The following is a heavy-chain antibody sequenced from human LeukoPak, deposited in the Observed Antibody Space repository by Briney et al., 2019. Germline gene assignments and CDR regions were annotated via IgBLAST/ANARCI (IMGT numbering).Heavy chain of an antibody. CDR3: ARGETAGPNPGFDY. V-gene: IGHV3-21*01. CDR1: GFTFSSYS. CDR2: ISSDSNHS. J-gene: IGHJ4*02. Sequence: GASLRLSCAASGFTFSSYSMDWVRLAPGKGLEWVSFISSDSNHSLYADSVKGRFTISRDNAKNSLYLQMNSLRAEDTTVYYCARGETAGPNPGFDYWGQGTLVTVSS. D-gene: IGHD1-1*01.